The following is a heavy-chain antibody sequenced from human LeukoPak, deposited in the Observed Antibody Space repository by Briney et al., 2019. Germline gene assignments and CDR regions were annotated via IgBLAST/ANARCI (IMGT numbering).Heavy chain of an antibody. CDR1: GFTFSSYT. Sequence: GGSLRLSCAASGFTFSSYTMSWVRQAPGKGLEWVPAISGSGGSTYYADSVKGRFTISRDNSKNTLYLQMNSLRAEDTAVYYCASPPGERDYWGQGTLVTVSS. J-gene: IGHJ4*02. CDR3: ASPPGERDY. D-gene: IGHD4-17*01. V-gene: IGHV3-23*01. CDR2: ISGSGGST.